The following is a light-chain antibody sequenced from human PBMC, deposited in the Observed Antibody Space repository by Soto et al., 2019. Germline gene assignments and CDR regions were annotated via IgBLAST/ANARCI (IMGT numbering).Light chain of an antibody. CDR2: EAS. Sequence: QSALTQPASVSGSPERSITISCTGTSSDVGSRNLVSWYQQYPGKAPKLIIFEASKRPSGVSNRLSGSKSGSTASLTISGLQAEDEADYYCCSHAGSRAYVFGSGTKVTVL. CDR3: CSHAGSRAYV. J-gene: IGLJ1*01. V-gene: IGLV2-23*01. CDR1: SSDVGSRNL.